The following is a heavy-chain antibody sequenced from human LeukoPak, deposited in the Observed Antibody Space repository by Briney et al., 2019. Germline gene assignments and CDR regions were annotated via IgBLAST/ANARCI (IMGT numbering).Heavy chain of an antibody. V-gene: IGHV3-74*01. D-gene: IGHD2-2*01. CDR3: ARDLFVVLPTL. CDR1: GFTFSTYW. CDR2: INSDGSST. J-gene: IGHJ4*02. Sequence: GGSLRLXCAASGFTFSTYWMHWVRQAPGKGLVWVSRINSDGSSTNYADSVKGRFTISRDNAKNTLYLQMNSPRAEDTAVYYCARDLFVVLPTLWGQGTLVTVSS.